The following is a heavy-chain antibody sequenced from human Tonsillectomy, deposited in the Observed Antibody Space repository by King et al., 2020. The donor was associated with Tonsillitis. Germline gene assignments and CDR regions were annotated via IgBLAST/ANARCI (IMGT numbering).Heavy chain of an antibody. CDR1: GFTFSSYS. CDR2: LSSSSSTI. Sequence: VQLVESGGGLVQPGGSLRLSCAASGFTFSSYSMNWVRQAPGKGLEWVSYLSSSSSTIYYADSVKGRFSISRDNAKNSLYRKMNSLRDEDTAVYYCASASPGFDYWGQGTLVTVSS. CDR3: ASASPGFDY. J-gene: IGHJ4*02. V-gene: IGHV3-48*02.